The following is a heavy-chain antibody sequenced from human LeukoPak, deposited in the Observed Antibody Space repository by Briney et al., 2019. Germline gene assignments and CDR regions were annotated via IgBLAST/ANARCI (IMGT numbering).Heavy chain of an antibody. CDR3: ARDIGFYYYYYYMDV. CDR1: EYTFTSYY. CDR2: INPSGGST. J-gene: IGHJ6*03. Sequence: ASVKVSCKASEYTFTSYYMHWVRQAPGQGLEWMGIINPSGGSTSYAQKFQGRVTMIRDMSTSTVYMELSSLRSEDTAVYYCARDIGFYYYYYYMDVWAKGPRSPSP. D-gene: IGHD2-15*01. V-gene: IGHV1-46*01.